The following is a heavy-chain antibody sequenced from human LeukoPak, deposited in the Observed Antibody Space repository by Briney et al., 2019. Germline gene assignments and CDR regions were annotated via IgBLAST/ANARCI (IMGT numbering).Heavy chain of an antibody. CDR1: GFTFSAFA. Sequence: GGSLRLSCAASGFTFSAFAMTWVRQAPGKGLEWVSTITDDGYNTYSADSVKGRITFSRDNSKNTLSLQLRSLRAEDTAVYYCAKDLSYSSGASDHWGQGTLVTVSS. D-gene: IGHD6-19*01. V-gene: IGHV3-23*01. CDR3: AKDLSYSSGASDH. CDR2: ITDDGYNT. J-gene: IGHJ4*02.